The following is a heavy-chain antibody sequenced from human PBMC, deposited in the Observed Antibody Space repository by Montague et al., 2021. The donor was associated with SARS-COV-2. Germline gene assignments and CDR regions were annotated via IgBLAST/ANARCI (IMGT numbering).Heavy chain of an antibody. Sequence: SETLSLTCTVSGASIRTYYWSWIRQSAGKKLEWMGLLYTSGSTYYNPSFNSRVTMSLDTSKTLFSLNLSSMTAAATAVYFCASGGADHSFAYYHAMDVWGQGIAVTVSS. CDR1: GASIRTYY. D-gene: IGHD4-23*01. CDR3: ASGGADHSFAYYHAMDV. J-gene: IGHJ6*02. CDR2: LYTSGST. V-gene: IGHV4-4*07.